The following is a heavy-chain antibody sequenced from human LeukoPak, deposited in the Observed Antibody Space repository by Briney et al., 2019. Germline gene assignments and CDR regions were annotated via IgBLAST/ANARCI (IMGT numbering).Heavy chain of an antibody. V-gene: IGHV1-3*01. J-gene: IGHJ4*02. CDR3: ARTETYYYDSSGYYYFDY. Sequence: ASVKVSCKASGYTFTNYAMHWVRQAPGQRLEWMGWINAGNGNTKYSQKFQGRVTITRDTSASTAYMEVSSLRSEDTAVYYCARTETYYYDSSGYYYFDYWGQGTLVTVSS. D-gene: IGHD3-22*01. CDR2: INAGNGNT. CDR1: GYTFTNYA.